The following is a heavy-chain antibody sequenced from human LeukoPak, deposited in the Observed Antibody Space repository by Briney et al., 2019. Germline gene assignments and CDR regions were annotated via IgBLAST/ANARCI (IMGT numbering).Heavy chain of an antibody. Sequence: SETLSLTCTVPGGPMYSFYWSWIRQSAEKGLEWIGRLYPGVSSDYNPSLKSRVTMSVDTSKKQFALKLRAVTAADTAVYYCARLKFYDSTGYSPGHYMDVWGKGTTVIVSS. J-gene: IGHJ6*03. CDR1: GGPMYSFY. CDR3: ARLKFYDSTGYSPGHYMDV. CDR2: LYPGVSS. D-gene: IGHD3-22*01. V-gene: IGHV4-4*07.